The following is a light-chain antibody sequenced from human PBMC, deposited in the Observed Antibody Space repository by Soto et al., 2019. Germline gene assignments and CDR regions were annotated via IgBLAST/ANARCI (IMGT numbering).Light chain of an antibody. CDR3: QQSYPAPWT. V-gene: IGKV1-39*01. Sequence: DIHMTQAPSSLSASIRDRVSITCRASQNITTCLHWYQQRPGRSPNLLIYAASHFQNGVPSKFSGTGSGPDFTLTIDSLEPEDFATYYCQQSYPAPWTVGQGTKVESK. CDR2: AAS. CDR1: QNITTC. J-gene: IGKJ1*01.